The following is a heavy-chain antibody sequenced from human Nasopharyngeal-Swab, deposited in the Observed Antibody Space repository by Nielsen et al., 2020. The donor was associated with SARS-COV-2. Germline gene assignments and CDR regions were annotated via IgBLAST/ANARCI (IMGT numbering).Heavy chain of an antibody. V-gene: IGHV3-74*01. CDR2: ISPGDGSST. CDR1: GFTFSSYW. D-gene: IGHD6-13*01. J-gene: IGHJ4*02. CDR3: ARSSSWALEY. Sequence: GESLKISCAASGFTFSSYWMHWVRQAPGKGLMDVSYISPGDGSSTNYADSVKGRFTISRDNATNTLYLQMNTLRAEDTAVYYCARSSSWALEYWGQGTPVTVSA.